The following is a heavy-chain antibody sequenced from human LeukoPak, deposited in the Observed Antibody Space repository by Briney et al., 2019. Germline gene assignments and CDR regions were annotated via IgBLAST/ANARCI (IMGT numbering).Heavy chain of an antibody. D-gene: IGHD5-18*01. CDR2: MNPNSGNT. J-gene: IGHJ4*02. CDR3: ATGQYSYGYPFDY. CDR1: GYTFTSYD. V-gene: IGHV1-8*01. Sequence: ASVKLSCKASGYTFTSYDINWVRQATGQGLEWMGWMNPNSGNTGYAQKFQGRVTMTRNTSISTAYMELSSLRSEDTAVYYCATGQYSYGYPFDYWGEGTLVAVSS.